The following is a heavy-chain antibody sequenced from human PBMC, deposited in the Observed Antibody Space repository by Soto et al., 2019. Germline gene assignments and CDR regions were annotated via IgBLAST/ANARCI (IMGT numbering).Heavy chain of an antibody. D-gene: IGHD3-22*01. V-gene: IGHV1-46*01. Sequence: ASVTVSCQASGGTFINSAISWVRQAPGQGLEWMGIINPSGGSTSYAQKFQGRVTMTRDTSTSTVYMELSSLRSEDTAVYYCARVKLGSGYYGAQSVFDYWGQGTLVTVSS. CDR1: GGTFINSA. J-gene: IGHJ4*02. CDR2: INPSGGST. CDR3: ARVKLGSGYYGAQSVFDY.